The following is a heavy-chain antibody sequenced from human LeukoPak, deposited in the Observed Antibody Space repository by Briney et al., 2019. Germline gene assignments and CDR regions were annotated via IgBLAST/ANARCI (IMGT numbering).Heavy chain of an antibody. J-gene: IGHJ4*02. V-gene: IGHV1-3*03. CDR3: AREGNGYYYDSSGLNYFDY. CDR1: GYTFTSYA. D-gene: IGHD3-22*01. CDR2: INAGNGNT. Sequence: ASVKVSCKASGYTFTSYAMHWVRQAPGQRLEWMGWINAGNGNTKYSQEFQGRVTITRDTSASTAYMELSSLRSEDMAVYYCAREGNGYYYDSSGLNYFDYWGQGTLVTVSS.